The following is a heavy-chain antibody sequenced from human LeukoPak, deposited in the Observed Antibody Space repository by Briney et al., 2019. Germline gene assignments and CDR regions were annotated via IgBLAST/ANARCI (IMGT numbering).Heavy chain of an antibody. CDR2: IDTSGSA. J-gene: IGHJ4*02. D-gene: IGHD6-19*01. Sequence: PSETLSLTCTVSGGSISSANYYWSWIRQPAGKGLEWIGRIDTSGSATYNPSLKSRVTISIDTSKNQFSLKLSSVTAADTAVYYCARAAVAGPFYFDYWGQGTLVTVSS. V-gene: IGHV4-61*02. CDR1: GGSISSANYY. CDR3: ARAAVAGPFYFDY.